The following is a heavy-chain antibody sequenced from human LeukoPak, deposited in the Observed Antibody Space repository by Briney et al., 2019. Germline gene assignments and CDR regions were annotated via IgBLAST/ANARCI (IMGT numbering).Heavy chain of an antibody. V-gene: IGHV3-53*01. Sequence: GGSLRLSCAASGFTVSSNYMSWVRQAPGKGLEWVSVIYSGGSTYYADSVKGRFTISRDNSKNTLYLQMNSVRAEDTAVYYCASSILTGYFSYYYYGMDVWGQGTRSPSP. CDR1: GFTVSSNY. CDR2: IYSGGST. CDR3: ASSILTGYFSYYYYGMDV. D-gene: IGHD3-9*01. J-gene: IGHJ6*02.